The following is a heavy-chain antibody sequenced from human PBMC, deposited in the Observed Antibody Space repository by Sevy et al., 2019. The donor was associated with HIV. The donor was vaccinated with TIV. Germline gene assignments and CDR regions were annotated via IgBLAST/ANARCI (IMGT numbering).Heavy chain of an antibody. D-gene: IGHD3-22*01. J-gene: IGHJ3*02. CDR3: ARGYYYDSSGYYQHDAFDI. CDR2: IIPIFGTA. CDR1: GGTFSSYA. Sequence: SVKVSCKASGGTFSSYAISWVRQAPGQGLEWMGGIIPIFGTANYAQKFQGRVTITADESTSTAYMELSSLRSEDTAVYYCARGYYYDSSGYYQHDAFDIWGQGTKVTVSS. V-gene: IGHV1-69*13.